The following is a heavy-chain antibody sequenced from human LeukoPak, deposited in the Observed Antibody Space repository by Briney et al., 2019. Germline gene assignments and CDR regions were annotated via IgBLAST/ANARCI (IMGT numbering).Heavy chain of an antibody. J-gene: IGHJ4*02. V-gene: IGHV3-23*01. CDR2: ISGSGGST. CDR3: ARDPPAKYYYDSSGYYYFDY. CDR1: GFTFSSYA. D-gene: IGHD3-22*01. Sequence: GGSLRLSCAASGFTFSSYAMSWVRQAPGKGLEWVSAISGSGGSTYYADSVRGRFTISRDNSKNTLYLQMNSLRAEDTAVYYCARDPPAKYYYDSSGYYYFDYWGQGTLVTVSS.